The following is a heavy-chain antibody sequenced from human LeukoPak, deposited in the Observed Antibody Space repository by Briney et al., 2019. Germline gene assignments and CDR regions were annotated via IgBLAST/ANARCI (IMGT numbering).Heavy chain of an antibody. Sequence: SQILSLTCGISGDSVSSNRAGWNWVRQSPSGGLEWLGRTYYRSKWYNDYAVSVRSRITINADTSKNQFSLQLKSVTPEDTAVYYCGSEDSSAWGYFDAWGQGTLVTVAS. D-gene: IGHD6-19*01. CDR1: GDSVSSNRAG. V-gene: IGHV6-1*01. CDR2: TYYRSKWYN. J-gene: IGHJ5*02. CDR3: GSEDSSAWGYFDA.